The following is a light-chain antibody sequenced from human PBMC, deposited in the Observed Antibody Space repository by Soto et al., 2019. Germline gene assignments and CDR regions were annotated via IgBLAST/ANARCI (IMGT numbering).Light chain of an antibody. CDR1: QSISSY. V-gene: IGKV1-5*01. CDR2: DAS. J-gene: IGKJ1*01. Sequence: DIQMTQSPSSLSASVGDRVTITCRASQSISSYLNWYQQKPGKAPTLLIYDASSLESGVPSRFSGGGSETEFTLTISSLQPDDVATYYCQHYHDYPWTFGQGTKVDVK. CDR3: QHYHDYPWT.